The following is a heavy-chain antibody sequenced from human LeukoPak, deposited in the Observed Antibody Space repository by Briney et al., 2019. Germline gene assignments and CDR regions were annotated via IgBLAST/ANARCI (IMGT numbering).Heavy chain of an antibody. CDR2: IYYSGSA. Sequence: PSETLSLTCSVSGGAIGSDGYYWNWIRQHPGKGLEWIGYIYYSGSASYNPSLKSRVTLSVDTSKNQFSLRLSSVTAADTAVYYCARGSYYGFSGDSWGQGSLVTVSS. CDR1: GGAIGSDGYY. D-gene: IGHD3-10*01. J-gene: IGHJ4*02. CDR3: ARGSYYGFSGDS. V-gene: IGHV4-31*03.